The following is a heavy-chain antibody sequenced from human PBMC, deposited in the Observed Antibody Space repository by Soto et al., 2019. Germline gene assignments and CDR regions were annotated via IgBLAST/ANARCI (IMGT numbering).Heavy chain of an antibody. CDR2: ISIRGDYR. V-gene: IGHV3-23*01. D-gene: IGHD4-17*01. CDR3: ANHGGFDF. CDR1: GFTFSSSS. Sequence: EGQLLQSGGGLVQPRESLRLSCAASGFTFSSSSMSWVRQAPGKGLEWVSSISIRGDYRYYADSVKGRFTISRDNSKNTLYLQMSSLTAEDTALYYCANHGGFDFWGQGTMVAVSS. J-gene: IGHJ3*01.